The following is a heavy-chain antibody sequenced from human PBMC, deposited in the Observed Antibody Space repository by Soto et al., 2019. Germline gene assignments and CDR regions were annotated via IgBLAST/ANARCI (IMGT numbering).Heavy chain of an antibody. V-gene: IGHV4-39*01. Sequence: SETLSLTCTVSGGSISSSSYYWGWIRQPPGKGLEWIGSIYYSGSTYYNPSLKSRVTISVDTSKNQFSLKLSSVTAADTAVYYCARRGAGYYYDSSGYFDYWGQGTLVTVSS. J-gene: IGHJ4*02. CDR1: GGSISSSSYY. CDR3: ARRGAGYYYDSSGYFDY. D-gene: IGHD3-22*01. CDR2: IYYSGST.